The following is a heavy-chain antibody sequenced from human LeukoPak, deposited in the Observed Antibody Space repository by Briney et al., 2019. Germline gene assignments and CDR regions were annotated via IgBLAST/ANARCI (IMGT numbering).Heavy chain of an antibody. CDR1: GGSISSYY. Sequence: SETLSLTCTVSGGSISSYYLSWIRQPPGKGLEWIGYIYYSGSTNYNPSLKSRVTISVDTSKNQFSLKLSSVTAADTAVYYCASGVLATNFDYWGQGTLVTVSS. V-gene: IGHV4-59*01. J-gene: IGHJ4*02. CDR2: IYYSGST. CDR3: ASGVLATNFDY. D-gene: IGHD5-24*01.